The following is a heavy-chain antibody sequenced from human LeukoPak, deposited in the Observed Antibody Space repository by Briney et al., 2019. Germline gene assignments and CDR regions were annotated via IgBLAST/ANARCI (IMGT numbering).Heavy chain of an antibody. CDR1: GLSITSGYY. D-gene: IGHD3-9*01. CDR2: IYYSGST. V-gene: IGHV4-38-2*02. J-gene: IGHJ3*02. Sequence: PSETLSLTCTVSGLSITSGYYWGWIRQPPGKGLEWIGSIYYSGSTYYNPSLKSRVTISVDTSKNQFSLKLSSVTAADTAVYYCARDGYYDILTGYYNGGAFDIWGQGTMVTVSS. CDR3: ARDGYYDILTGYYNGGAFDI.